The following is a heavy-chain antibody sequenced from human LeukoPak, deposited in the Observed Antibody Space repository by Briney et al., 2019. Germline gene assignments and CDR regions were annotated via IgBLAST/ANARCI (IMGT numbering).Heavy chain of an antibody. CDR3: ARGRRLQLVRNNWFDP. CDR2: INHSGST. V-gene: IGHV4-34*01. D-gene: IGHD6-13*01. J-gene: IGHJ5*02. CDR1: GGSFSGYY. Sequence: PSETLSLTCAVYGGSFSGYYWSWIRQPPGKGLEWIGEINHSGSTNYNPSLKSRVTISVDTSKNQFSLKLSSVTAADTAVYYCARGRRLQLVRNNWFDPWGQGTLVTVSS.